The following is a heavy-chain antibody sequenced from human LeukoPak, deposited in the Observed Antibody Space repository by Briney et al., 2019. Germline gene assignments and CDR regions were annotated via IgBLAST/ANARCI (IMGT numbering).Heavy chain of an antibody. V-gene: IGHV1-18*01. D-gene: IGHD2-2*01. J-gene: IGHJ5*02. CDR1: GYTCTNYG. Sequence: ASVKLSCKASGYTCTNYGISWVRQAPGQELEWMGWISGNNGNTNYAVKLPGRVSVTTDISTSTAYMELRSLRPDDTAVYYCARACTSTSCHENNWFDPWGQGTLVTVSS. CDR3: ARACTSTSCHENNWFDP. CDR2: ISGNNGNT.